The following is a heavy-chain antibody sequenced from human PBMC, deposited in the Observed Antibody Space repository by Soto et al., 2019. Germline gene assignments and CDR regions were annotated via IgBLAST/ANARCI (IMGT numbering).Heavy chain of an antibody. Sequence: HPGGSLRLSCAASGFTFSSYEMNWVRQAPGKGLEWVSYISSSGSTIYYADSVKGRFTISRDNAKNSLYLQMNSLRAEDTAVYYCARPIFRYGRDVWGQGTTGTVS. V-gene: IGHV3-48*03. CDR1: GFTFSSYE. CDR3: ARPIFRYGRDV. J-gene: IGHJ6*02. CDR2: ISSSGSTI. D-gene: IGHD2-21*01.